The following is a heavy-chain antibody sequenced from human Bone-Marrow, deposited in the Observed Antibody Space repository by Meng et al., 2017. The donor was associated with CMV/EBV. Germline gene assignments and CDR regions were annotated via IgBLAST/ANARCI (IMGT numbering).Heavy chain of an antibody. CDR2: INPNSGGT. D-gene: IGHD3-10*01. CDR3: AREGDYGSGYGMDV. V-gene: IGHV1-2*02. Sequence: ASVKVSCKASGYTFTGYYMHWVRQAPGQGLEWMGWINPNSGGTNYAQKFQGRVTMTRDTSNSTAYMELSRLRSDDTAVYYCAREGDYGSGYGMDVWGQGTTVTVSS. J-gene: IGHJ6*02. CDR1: GYTFTGYY.